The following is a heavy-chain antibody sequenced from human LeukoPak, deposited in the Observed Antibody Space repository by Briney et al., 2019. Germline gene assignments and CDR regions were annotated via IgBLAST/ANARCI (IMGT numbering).Heavy chain of an antibody. J-gene: IGHJ4*02. D-gene: IGHD6-13*01. CDR2: IRYDGSNK. Sequence: GGSLRLSCAASGFTFSSYGMHWVRQAPGKGLEWVAFIRYDGSNKYYADSVKGRFTISRDNSKNTLYLQMNSLRAEDTAVYYCAKDLGKYSSSWSYYFDYWGQGTLVTVSS. V-gene: IGHV3-30*02. CDR3: AKDLGKYSSSWSYYFDY. CDR1: GFTFSSYG.